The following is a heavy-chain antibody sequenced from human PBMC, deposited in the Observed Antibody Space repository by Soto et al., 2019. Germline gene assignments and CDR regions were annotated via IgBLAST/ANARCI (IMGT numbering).Heavy chain of an antibody. CDR3: ARGWLRRGYLDY. J-gene: IGHJ4*02. Sequence: EEQLVESGGGLVQPGGSLRLSCAASGFTFRTNDMHWVRQAPGKGLEWVAGIGTAADTYYPDSVKGRFTISRDNAKSSLYLQMQSLRAGDTAVYYCARGWLRRGYLDYWGQGTLVTFSS. CDR2: IGTAADT. D-gene: IGHD5-12*01. V-gene: IGHV3-13*04. CDR1: GFTFRTND.